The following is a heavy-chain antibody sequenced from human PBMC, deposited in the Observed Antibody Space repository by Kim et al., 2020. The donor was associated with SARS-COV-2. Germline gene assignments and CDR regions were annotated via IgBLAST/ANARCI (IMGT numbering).Heavy chain of an antibody. J-gene: IGHJ5*02. V-gene: IGHV4-31*03. CDR3: ARCSTDHNWFDP. CDR1: GGSISSGGYY. D-gene: IGHD4-17*01. CDR2: IYYSGST. Sequence: SETLSLTCTVSGGSISSGGYYWSWIRQHPGKGLEWIGYIYYSGSTNYNPSLKSRVTISVDTSKNQFSLKLSSVTAADTAVYYCARCSTDHNWFDPWGQGTLVTVSS.